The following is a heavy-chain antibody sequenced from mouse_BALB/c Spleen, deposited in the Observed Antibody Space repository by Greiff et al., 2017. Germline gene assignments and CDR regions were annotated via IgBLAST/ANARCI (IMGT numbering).Heavy chain of an antibody. CDR1: GYTFTSYW. Sequence: QVQLQQPGAELVKPGASVKLSCKASGYTFTSYWMHWVKQRPGQGLEWIGEINPSNGRTNYNEKFKSKATLTVDKSSSTAYMQLSSLTSEDSAVYYCATYYRYDDYWGQGTTLTVSA. J-gene: IGHJ2*01. CDR3: ATYYRYDDY. D-gene: IGHD2-14*01. V-gene: IGHV1S81*02. CDR2: INPSNGRT.